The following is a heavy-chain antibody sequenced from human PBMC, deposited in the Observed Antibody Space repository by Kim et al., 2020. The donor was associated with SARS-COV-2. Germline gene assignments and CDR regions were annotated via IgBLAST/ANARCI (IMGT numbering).Heavy chain of an antibody. CDR3: AREIPAHDYSIYGMDV. D-gene: IGHD4-4*01. CDR1: GFTFSSYG. Sequence: GGSLRLSCAASGFTFSSYGMYWVRQAPGKGLEWVAVIWYDGSNKYYADSVKGRFTISRDNSKNTLYLQMNSLRAEDTAVYYCAREIPAHDYSIYGMDVWGQGTTVTVSS. CDR2: IWYDGSNK. V-gene: IGHV3-33*01. J-gene: IGHJ6*02.